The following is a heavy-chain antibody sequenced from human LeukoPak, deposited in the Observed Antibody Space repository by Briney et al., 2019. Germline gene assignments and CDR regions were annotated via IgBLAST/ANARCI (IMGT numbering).Heavy chain of an antibody. D-gene: IGHD3-9*01. CDR3: ARRTGYYNWFDP. CDR1: GGSFSGYY. Sequence: SETLSLTCAVYGGSFSGYYWSWIRQPPGKGLEWIGYIYYSGSTNYNPSLKSRVTISVDTSKNQFSLKLSSVTAADTAVYHCARRTGYYNWFDPWGQGTLVTVSS. CDR2: IYYSGST. J-gene: IGHJ5*02. V-gene: IGHV4-59*08.